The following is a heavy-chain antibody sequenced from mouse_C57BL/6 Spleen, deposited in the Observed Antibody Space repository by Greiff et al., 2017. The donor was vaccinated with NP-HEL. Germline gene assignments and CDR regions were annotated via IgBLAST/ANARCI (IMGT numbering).Heavy chain of an antibody. CDR2: IYPGDGDT. CDR3: ARERLRRDFDY. Sequence: VKLQQSGPELVKPGASVKISCKASGYAFSSSWMNWVKQRPGKGLEWIGRIYPGDGDTNYNGKFKGKATLTADKSSSTAYMQLSILTSEDSAVYFCARERLRRDFDYWGQGTTLTVSS. CDR1: GYAFSSSW. D-gene: IGHD2-2*01. J-gene: IGHJ2*01. V-gene: IGHV1-82*01.